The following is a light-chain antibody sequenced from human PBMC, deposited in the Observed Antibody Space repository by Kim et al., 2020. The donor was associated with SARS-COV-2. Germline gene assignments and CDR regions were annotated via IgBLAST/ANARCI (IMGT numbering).Light chain of an antibody. V-gene: IGLV6-57*01. Sequence: NFMLTQPHSVSESPGKTVTISCTRSSGTIANNYVQWYQHRPGSSPTTVIFENNRRPSGVPDRFSGSIDSSSNSASLTISGLKTEDEADYYCQSYDATSAVFGWGTQLTVL. J-gene: IGLJ7*01. CDR1: SGTIANNY. CDR2: ENN. CDR3: QSYDATSAV.